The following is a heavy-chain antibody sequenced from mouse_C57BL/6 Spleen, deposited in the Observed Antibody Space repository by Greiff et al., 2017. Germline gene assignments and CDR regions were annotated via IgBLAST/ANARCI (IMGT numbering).Heavy chain of an antibody. J-gene: IGHJ2*01. CDR3: ARLVATDDY. CDR1: GYAFSSSW. CDR2: IYPGDGDT. Sequence: VQLQQSGPELVKPGASVKISCKASGYAFSSSWMNWVKQRPGKGLEWIGRIYPGDGDTNYNGKFKGKATLTADKSSSTAYMQLSSLTSEDSAVYFCARLVATDDYWGQGTTLTVSS. D-gene: IGHD1-1*01. V-gene: IGHV1-82*01.